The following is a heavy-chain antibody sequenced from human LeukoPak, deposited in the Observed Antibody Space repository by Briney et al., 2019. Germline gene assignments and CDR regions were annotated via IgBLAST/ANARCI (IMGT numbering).Heavy chain of an antibody. D-gene: IGHD3-10*01. J-gene: IGHJ4*02. CDR1: GGSISSYY. V-gene: IGHV4-59*01. CDR2: IYYSGTT. Sequence: PSETLSLTCTVSGGSISSYYWSWIRQPPGKGLEWIGYIYYSGTTNYNPSLKSRVTISVDTSKNQFSLKLSSVTAADTAVYYCARGYGSGSRLDNWGQGTLVTVSS. CDR3: ARGYGSGSRLDN.